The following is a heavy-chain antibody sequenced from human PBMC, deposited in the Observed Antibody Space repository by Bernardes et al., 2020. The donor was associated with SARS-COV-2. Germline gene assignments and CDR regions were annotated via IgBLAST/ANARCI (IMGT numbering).Heavy chain of an antibody. Sequence: VGSLRLSCAASGFTFRSYWIHWVRQVPGQGLVWVSRINTDGRTITYADSVKGRFIISRDNAKNTLYLQMNSLRVEDAAMYYCVRSAFSGGSGYFFDSWGQGTLVTVSS. J-gene: IGHJ4*02. CDR3: VRSAFSGGSGYFFDS. CDR1: GFTFRSYW. D-gene: IGHD3-22*01. V-gene: IGHV3-74*01. CDR2: INTDGRTI.